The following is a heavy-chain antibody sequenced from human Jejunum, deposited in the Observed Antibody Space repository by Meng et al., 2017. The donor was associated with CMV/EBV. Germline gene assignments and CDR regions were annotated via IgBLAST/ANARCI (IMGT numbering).Heavy chain of an antibody. V-gene: IGHV4-59*01. Sequence: CTVSGGSISSYFWGWIRQPPGKGLQWIGYIYYSGTTNYNPSLKSRVTISLDTSENQFSLKLSSVTAADTAVYYCGRRREGGYDAFDIWGQGTMVTVSS. J-gene: IGHJ3*02. CDR1: GGSISSYF. D-gene: IGHD1-26*01. CDR2: IYYSGTT. CDR3: GRRREGGYDAFDI.